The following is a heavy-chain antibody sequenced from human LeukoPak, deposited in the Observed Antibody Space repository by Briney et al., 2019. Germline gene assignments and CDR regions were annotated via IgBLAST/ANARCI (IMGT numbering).Heavy chain of an antibody. J-gene: IGHJ4*02. Sequence: GGSLRLSCAASGFTFDDYGMNWVRQVPGKGLEWVSGVNWNGGRTGYADSVKGRFTISRDNAKNSVYLQMNSLRVEDTAVYYCASPQGWNSYGYYYWGQGILVTVSS. D-gene: IGHD5-18*01. CDR2: VNWNGGRT. V-gene: IGHV3-20*04. CDR1: GFTFDDYG. CDR3: ASPQGWNSYGYYY.